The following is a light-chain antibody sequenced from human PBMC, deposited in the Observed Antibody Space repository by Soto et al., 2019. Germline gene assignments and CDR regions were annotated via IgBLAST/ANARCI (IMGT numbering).Light chain of an antibody. J-gene: IGKJ4*01. V-gene: IGKV3-11*01. CDR2: DAS. CDR1: QSVSSY. CDR3: QQRSNWPT. Sequence: EIVLTQSPATLSLSPGERATLSCRASQSVSSYLAWYHQKPGQAPRLLIYDASNRATGIPARFSGSGSGTDFPLTISSLEPEDFAVYYCQQRSNWPTFGGGTKVEIK.